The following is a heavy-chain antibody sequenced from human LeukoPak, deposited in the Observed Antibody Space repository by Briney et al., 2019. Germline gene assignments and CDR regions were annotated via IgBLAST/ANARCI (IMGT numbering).Heavy chain of an antibody. J-gene: IGHJ4*02. D-gene: IGHD3-22*01. V-gene: IGHV3-7*01. Sequence: GGSLRLSCAASGFTLSSNWMSWVRQAPGKGLEWVDNIKQDGSEIHYLDSVKGRFTISRDNAKNSLYLQMNSLRAEDTAVYYCARLDNSGYFCYWGQGTLVTVSS. CDR3: ARLDNSGYFCY. CDR2: IKQDGSEI. CDR1: GFTLSSNW.